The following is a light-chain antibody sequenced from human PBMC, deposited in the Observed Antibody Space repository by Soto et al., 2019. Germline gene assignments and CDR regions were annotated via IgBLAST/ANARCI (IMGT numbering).Light chain of an antibody. Sequence: EIVLTQYPGTLALSPGEIATLSCRASQSVSSSYLAWYQQKPGQAPRLLIYEASSRATGIPDRFSGSGSGTDYTLTISRLEPEDFAVYDCQQYGSSPPLPFGQETRLEIK. CDR1: QSVSSSY. CDR3: QQYGSSPPLP. J-gene: IGKJ5*01. V-gene: IGKV3-20*01. CDR2: EAS.